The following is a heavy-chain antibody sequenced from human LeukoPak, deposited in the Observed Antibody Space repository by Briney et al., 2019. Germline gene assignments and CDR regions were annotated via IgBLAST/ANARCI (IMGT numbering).Heavy chain of an antibody. CDR1: GFTVSSNY. Sequence: GGSLRLSCAASGFTVSSNYMSWVRQAPGKGLEWVSVIYSGGSTYYADSVMGRFTISRDNSKNTLYLQMNSLRAEDTAVYYCARVMRYYYYMDVWGKGTTVTVSS. V-gene: IGHV3-53*01. CDR3: ARVMRYYYYMDV. J-gene: IGHJ6*03. CDR2: IYSGGST.